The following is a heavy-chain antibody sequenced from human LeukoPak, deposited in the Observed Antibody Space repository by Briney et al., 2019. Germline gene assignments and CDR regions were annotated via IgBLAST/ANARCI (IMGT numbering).Heavy chain of an antibody. V-gene: IGHV3-13*01. J-gene: IGHJ4*02. D-gene: IGHD3-9*01. CDR3: ARASDILTGFDY. CDR2: IGTAGDT. Sequence: GGSLTLTCTASGFTFSSYDWNWIRQPPGKGLDWVSAIGTAGDTYYPGSVKGRFTISRENAKNSVYLQMNSLRAGDTAVYYCARASDILTGFDYWGQGTLVTVSS. CDR1: GFTFSSYD.